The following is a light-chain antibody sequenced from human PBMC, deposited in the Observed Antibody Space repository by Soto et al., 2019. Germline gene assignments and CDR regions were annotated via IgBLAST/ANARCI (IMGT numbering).Light chain of an antibody. Sequence: QSALTQPASVSGSPRQSITISCTGTNSDVGSYNLVSWFQQHPGKAPKLVIYEVTKRPSGVSDRFSGSKSDNTASLTISGLQAEDEADYYCFSYAGDSVYVFGTGTKLTVL. CDR2: EVT. CDR3: FSYAGDSVYV. V-gene: IGLV2-23*02. J-gene: IGLJ1*01. CDR1: NSDVGSYNL.